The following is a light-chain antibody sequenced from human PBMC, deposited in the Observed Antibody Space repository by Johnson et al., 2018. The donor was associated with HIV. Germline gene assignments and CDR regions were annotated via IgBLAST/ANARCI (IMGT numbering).Light chain of an antibody. V-gene: IGLV1-51*01. J-gene: IGLJ1*01. CDR1: SSNIGNNY. Sequence: QPVLTQPPSVSAAPGQKVTISCSGSSSNIGNNYVSCYQQLPGTAPKLLIYDNNKRPSGIPDRFSGSKSGTSATLDITGLQTGDEADYYCGTWDSSLTLYVFGTGTKVTVL. CDR2: DNN. CDR3: GTWDSSLTLYV.